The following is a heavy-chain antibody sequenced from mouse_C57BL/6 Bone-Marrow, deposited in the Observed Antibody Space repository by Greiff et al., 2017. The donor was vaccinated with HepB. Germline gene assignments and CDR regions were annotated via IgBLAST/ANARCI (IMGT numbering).Heavy chain of an antibody. V-gene: IGHV1-77*01. Sequence: LVESGAELVKPGASVKISCKASGYTFTDYYINWVKQRPGQGLEWIGKIGPGSGSTYYNEKFKGKATLTADKSSSTAYMQLSSLTSEDSAVYFCADNHYYGSSYWYFDVWGTGTTVTVSS. D-gene: IGHD1-1*01. CDR2: IGPGSGST. CDR3: ADNHYYGSSYWYFDV. J-gene: IGHJ1*03. CDR1: GYTFTDYY.